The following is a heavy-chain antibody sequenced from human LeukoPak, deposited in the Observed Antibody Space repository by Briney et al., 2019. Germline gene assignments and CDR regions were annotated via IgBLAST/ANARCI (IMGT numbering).Heavy chain of an antibody. Sequence: SETLSLTCTVSGGSISSYYWSWIRQPPGKGLGWIGYIYYSGSTNYNPSLKSRVTISVDTSKNQFSLKLSSVTAADTAVYYCARHSDGDRYYFDYWGQGTLVTVSS. D-gene: IGHD4-17*01. CDR2: IYYSGST. CDR1: GGSISSYY. V-gene: IGHV4-59*08. J-gene: IGHJ4*02. CDR3: ARHSDGDRYYFDY.